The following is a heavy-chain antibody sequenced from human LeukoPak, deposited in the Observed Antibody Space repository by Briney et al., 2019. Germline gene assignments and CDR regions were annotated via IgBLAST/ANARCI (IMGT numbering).Heavy chain of an antibody. J-gene: IGHJ3*02. CDR1: GFTFADYA. Sequence: PGGSLRLSCAASGFTFADYAMHWVRQGPGKGLEWVSGISWNSGYIGYGDSVKGRFTVSRDNAKNSLYLQMNSLRPEDMALYYCAKALGGRGSYAFDIWGQGTMVTVSS. V-gene: IGHV3-9*03. CDR3: AKALGGRGSYAFDI. CDR2: ISWNSGYI. D-gene: IGHD1-26*01.